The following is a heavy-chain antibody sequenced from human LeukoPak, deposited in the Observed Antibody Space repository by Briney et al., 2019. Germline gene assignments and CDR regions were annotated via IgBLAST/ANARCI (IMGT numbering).Heavy chain of an antibody. V-gene: IGHV1-3*03. CDR1: GYTFTNYA. D-gene: IGHD1-26*01. Sequence: ASVKVSCKASGYTFTNYAMHWVRQAPGQRLEWMGWINVDNGDTKYSQEFQGRVTITRDTSASTAYMELSSLRSEDMAVYYCARDGFDSGRSPHLSHTFEHWGQGTLVTVSS. J-gene: IGHJ4*02. CDR3: ARDGFDSGRSPHLSHTFEH. CDR2: INVDNGDT.